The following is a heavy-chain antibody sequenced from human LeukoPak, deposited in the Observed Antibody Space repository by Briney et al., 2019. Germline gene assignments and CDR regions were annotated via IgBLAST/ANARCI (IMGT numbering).Heavy chain of an antibody. CDR2: ISAYNGNT. D-gene: IGHD6-13*01. V-gene: IGHV1-18*04. CDR3: ARDSSGSSWYDDAFDI. Sequence: GASVKVSCKASGYTFTSYGISWVRQAPGQGLEWMGWISAYNGNTNYAQKLQGRVTMTTDTSTSTAHMELRSLRSDDTAVYYCARDSSGSSWYDDAFDIWGQGTMVTVSS. CDR1: GYTFTSYG. J-gene: IGHJ3*02.